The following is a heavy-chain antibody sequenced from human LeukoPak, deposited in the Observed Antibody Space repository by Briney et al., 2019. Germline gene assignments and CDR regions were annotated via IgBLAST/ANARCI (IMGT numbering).Heavy chain of an antibody. CDR2: IYYTGST. J-gene: IGHJ4*02. D-gene: IGHD1-26*01. CDR1: GASISGGTYY. CDR3: ARRGGSGRAFDY. Sequence: SETLSLTCSVSGASISGGTYYWGWIRQPPGKWLEWIGSIYYTGSTYDNPSLKSRVTISVDTSKNQSSLKLSSVTAADTAVYYCARRGGSGRAFDYWGQGTLVTVSS. V-gene: IGHV4-39*01.